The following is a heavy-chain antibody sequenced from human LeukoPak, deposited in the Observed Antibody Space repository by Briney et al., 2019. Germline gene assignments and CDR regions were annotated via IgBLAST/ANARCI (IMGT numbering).Heavy chain of an antibody. V-gene: IGHV1-58*02. CDR1: GFTFTSSA. CDR2: IVVGSGNT. CDR3: AAFNYGSYYGMDV. Sequence: GASVKVSCKASGFTFTSSAMQWVRQARGQRLEWIGWIVVGSGNTNYAQKFQERVTITRDMSTSTAYMELSSLRSEDTAVYYCAAFNYGSYYGMDVWDQGTTVTVSS. J-gene: IGHJ6*02. D-gene: IGHD3-10*01.